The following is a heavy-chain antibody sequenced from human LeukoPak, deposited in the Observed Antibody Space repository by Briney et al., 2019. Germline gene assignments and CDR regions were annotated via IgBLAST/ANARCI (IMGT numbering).Heavy chain of an antibody. CDR3: ARQPSRRWYFDY. V-gene: IGHV4-34*01. D-gene: IGHD6-13*01. J-gene: IGHJ4*02. CDR2: INHSGST. Sequence: IPSETLSLTCAVYGGSFSGYYWSWIRQPPGKGLEWIGEINHSGSTNYNPSLKSRVTISVDTSKDQFSLKLSSVTAADTAVYYCARQPSRRWYFDYWGQGTLVTVSS. CDR1: GGSFSGYY.